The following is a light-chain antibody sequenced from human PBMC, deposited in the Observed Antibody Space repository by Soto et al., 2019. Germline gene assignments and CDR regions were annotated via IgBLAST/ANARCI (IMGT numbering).Light chain of an antibody. V-gene: IGKV1-16*01. Sequence: DIQMTQSPSSLSASVGDRVTITCRASQGIRDSLAWFQQRPGRAPKSLISSASNLQRGVPSRFSGSGSGTDFTLTITNLQPEDFATYYCQQYDRYPHTLGQGTKLQIK. CDR2: SAS. CDR3: QQYDRYPHT. J-gene: IGKJ2*01. CDR1: QGIRDS.